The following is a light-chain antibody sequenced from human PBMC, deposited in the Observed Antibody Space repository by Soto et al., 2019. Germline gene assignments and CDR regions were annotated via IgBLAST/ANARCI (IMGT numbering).Light chain of an antibody. CDR2: RAS. V-gene: IGKV1-5*03. Sequence: DIPMTQSPSTLSASVGDRVTITCRASQTISTWLAWYHKRPGKAPNLLIYRASSLESGVPSRFSGSGSGTEFTLTISSLQPDDFAAYFCQQYSTYPWTFGQGTKVEVK. CDR3: QQYSTYPWT. CDR1: QTISTW. J-gene: IGKJ1*01.